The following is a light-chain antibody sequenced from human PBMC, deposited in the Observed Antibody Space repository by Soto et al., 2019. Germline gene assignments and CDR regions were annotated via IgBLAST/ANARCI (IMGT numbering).Light chain of an antibody. CDR3: QQAWT. Sequence: DIQMTQSPSTLSASVGDRVTITCRASQSISSWLAWYQQKPGKAPKLLIYDDSNLGSGVPSRFSGSGSGTEFTLTISSLQPDDFATYYCQQAWTFGQGTKVEVK. V-gene: IGKV1-5*01. J-gene: IGKJ1*01. CDR1: QSISSW. CDR2: DDS.